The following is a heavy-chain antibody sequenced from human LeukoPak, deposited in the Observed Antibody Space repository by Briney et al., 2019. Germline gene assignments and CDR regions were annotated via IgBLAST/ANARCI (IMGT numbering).Heavy chain of an antibody. V-gene: IGHV1-18*01. CDR1: GYTFTSYG. J-gene: IGHJ4*02. D-gene: IGHD2-2*01. CDR2: ISAYNGNT. Sequence: GASVKVSCKASGYTFTSYGISWVRQAPGQGLEWMGWISAYNGNTNYAQKLQGRVTMTTDTSTSTAYMELRSLRSDDTAVYYCARRMYCSSTSCFSFDYWGQGTLVTVSS. CDR3: ARRMYCSSTSCFSFDY.